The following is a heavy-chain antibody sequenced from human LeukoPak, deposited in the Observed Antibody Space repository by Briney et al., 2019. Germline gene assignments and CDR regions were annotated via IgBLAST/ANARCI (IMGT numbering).Heavy chain of an antibody. J-gene: IGHJ4*02. D-gene: IGHD3-22*01. Sequence: GGSLRLSCAASGFTFSSYSMNWVRQAPGKGLEWVSSISSSSSYIYYADSVKGRFTISRDNAKNSLYLQMNSLRAGDTAVYYCARDDNYYDSSGYYSTFDYWGQGTLVTVSS. CDR2: ISSSSSYI. CDR3: ARDDNYYDSSGYYSTFDY. V-gene: IGHV3-21*01. CDR1: GFTFSSYS.